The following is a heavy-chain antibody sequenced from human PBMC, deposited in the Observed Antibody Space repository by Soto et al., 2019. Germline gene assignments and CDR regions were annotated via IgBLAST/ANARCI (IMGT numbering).Heavy chain of an antibody. CDR3: VRGNWFDP. V-gene: IGHV4-59*08. J-gene: IGHJ5*02. CDR1: GGSIRSYY. CDR2: IYYSGST. Sequence: SETLSLTCTVSGGSIRSYYWSWIRQPPGKGLEWIGYIYYSGSTNYNPSLKSRVTISVDTTRNQFSLKLSSVTAADTAVYYCVRGNWFDPWGQGTLVTVSS.